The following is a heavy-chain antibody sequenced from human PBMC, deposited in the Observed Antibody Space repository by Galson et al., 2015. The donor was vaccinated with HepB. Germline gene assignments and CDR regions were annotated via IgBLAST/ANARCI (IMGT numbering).Heavy chain of an antibody. CDR2: VSYDGSNK. CDR1: GFTFSSYG. D-gene: IGHD5-24*01. CDR3: AKDLFRRDGYNLGY. V-gene: IGHV3-30*18. Sequence: SLRLSCAASGFTFSSYGMHWVRQAPGKGLEWVAVVSYDGSNKYYADSVKGRFTISRDNSKNTLYLQMNSLRAEDTAVYYCAKDLFRRDGYNLGYWGQGTLVTVSS. J-gene: IGHJ4*02.